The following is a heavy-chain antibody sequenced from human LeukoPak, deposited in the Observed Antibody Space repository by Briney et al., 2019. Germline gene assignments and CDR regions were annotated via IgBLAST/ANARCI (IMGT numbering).Heavy chain of an antibody. J-gene: IGHJ4*02. CDR3: ARESNGLEY. D-gene: IGHD3-22*01. CDR1: GFTFSSYA. CDR2: MLYDGSNE. Sequence: QSGGSLRLSCAASGFTFSSYAMDWVRQSPGKGLEWVAVMLYDGSNEYYADSVKGRFTISRDNSKNTLYLQMNSLRAEDTAVYYCARESNGLEYWGQGALVTVSS. V-gene: IGHV3-30*04.